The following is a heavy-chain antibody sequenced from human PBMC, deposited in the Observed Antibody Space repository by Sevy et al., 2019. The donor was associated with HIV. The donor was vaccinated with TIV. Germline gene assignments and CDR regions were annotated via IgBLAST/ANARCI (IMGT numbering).Heavy chain of an antibody. V-gene: IGHV3-21*01. D-gene: IGHD1-26*01. Sequence: GGSLRLSCVASGFTFSSYSMNWVRQAPGKGLEWVSSISSSSSYIYYADSVKGRFTISRDNAKNSLYLQMNSLRAEDTAVYYCARDSRTKNRNIVGATGGFDYWGQGTLVTVSS. J-gene: IGHJ4*02. CDR2: ISSSSSYI. CDR1: GFTFSSYS. CDR3: ARDSRTKNRNIVGATGGFDY.